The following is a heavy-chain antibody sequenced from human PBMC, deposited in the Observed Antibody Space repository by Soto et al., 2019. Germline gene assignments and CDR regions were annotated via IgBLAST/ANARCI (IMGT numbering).Heavy chain of an antibody. Sequence: GESLKISCNVSGYSFTTFWISWVRQMPEKGLEWMGRLDPADSFTNYSPSFQGHVTISVDKSINTAYLQWSSLKASDTAMYYCARQLLGFCSSPSCLNYYYYGMDVWGQGTTVTVSS. CDR3: ARQLLGFCSSPSCLNYYYYGMDV. CDR1: GYSFTTFW. CDR2: LDPADSFT. J-gene: IGHJ6*02. D-gene: IGHD2-2*01. V-gene: IGHV5-10-1*01.